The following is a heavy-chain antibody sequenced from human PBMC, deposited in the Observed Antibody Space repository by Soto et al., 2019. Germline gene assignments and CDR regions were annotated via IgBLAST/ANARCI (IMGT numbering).Heavy chain of an antibody. CDR1: GYTFTSYG. Sequence: GASVKVSCKASGYTFTSYGISWVRQAPGQGLEWMGWISAYNGNTNYAQKLQGRVTMTTDTSTSTAYMELRSLRSDDTAVYYCARAAGAYDFWSGFTVAPHTYGMDVWGQGTTVTV. CDR3: ARAAGAYDFWSGFTVAPHTYGMDV. D-gene: IGHD3-3*01. J-gene: IGHJ6*02. CDR2: ISAYNGNT. V-gene: IGHV1-18*04.